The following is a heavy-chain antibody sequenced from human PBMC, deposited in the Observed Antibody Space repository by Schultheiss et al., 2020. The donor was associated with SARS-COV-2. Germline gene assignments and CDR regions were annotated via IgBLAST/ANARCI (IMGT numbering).Heavy chain of an antibody. CDR1: GGSISSYY. D-gene: IGHD1/OR15-1a*01. V-gene: IGHV4-59*12. J-gene: IGHJ4*02. Sequence: SETLSLTCTVSGGSISSYYWSWIRQPPGKGLEWIGYIYYSGSTNYNPSLKSRVTISVDTSKNQFSLKLSSVTAADTAVYYCARMSAANGNNYFDYWGQGTLVTVSS. CDR3: ARMSAANGNNYFDY. CDR2: IYYSGST.